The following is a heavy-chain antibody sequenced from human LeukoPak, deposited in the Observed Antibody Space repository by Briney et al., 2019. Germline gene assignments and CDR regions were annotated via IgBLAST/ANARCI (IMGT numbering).Heavy chain of an antibody. Sequence: SETLSLTCTVSGGSISSYYWSWIRQPPGKGLEWIGYIYYSGSTNYNPSLKSRVTISVDTSKNQFPLKLSSVTAADTAVYYCARQAGYCSGGSCYSGYYYYYMDVWGKGTTVTVSS. CDR1: GGSISSYY. J-gene: IGHJ6*03. CDR3: ARQAGYCSGGSCYSGYYYYYMDV. CDR2: IYYSGST. V-gene: IGHV4-59*08. D-gene: IGHD2-15*01.